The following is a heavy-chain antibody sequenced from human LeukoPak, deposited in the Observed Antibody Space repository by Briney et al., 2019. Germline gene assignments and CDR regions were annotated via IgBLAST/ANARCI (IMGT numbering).Heavy chain of an antibody. CDR3: ARDYPYCSSTSCSAPFHAFDI. Sequence: ASVKVSCKASGYTFSSYGISWVRQAPGQGLEWMGWISVYNGNTNYAQKLQDRVTMTTDTSTSTAYMELRSLRSGDTAVYYCARDYPYCSSTSCSAPFHAFDIWGQGTMVAVSS. V-gene: IGHV1-18*01. J-gene: IGHJ3*02. D-gene: IGHD2-2*01. CDR1: GYTFSSYG. CDR2: ISVYNGNT.